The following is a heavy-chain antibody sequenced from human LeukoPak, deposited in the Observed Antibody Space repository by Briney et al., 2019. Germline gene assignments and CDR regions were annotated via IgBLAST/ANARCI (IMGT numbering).Heavy chain of an antibody. D-gene: IGHD1-26*01. CDR3: ARGGSYHGY. V-gene: IGHV4-59*01. CDR2: IYYSGTT. Sequence: SETLSLTCTVSGDSISGYYWSWIRQPPGKGLEWIGNIYYSGTTNYNPSLTSRVTISVDTSKNHFSLKLSSVTAADTAIYYCARGGSYHGYWGQGTLVTVSS. J-gene: IGHJ4*02. CDR1: GDSISGYY.